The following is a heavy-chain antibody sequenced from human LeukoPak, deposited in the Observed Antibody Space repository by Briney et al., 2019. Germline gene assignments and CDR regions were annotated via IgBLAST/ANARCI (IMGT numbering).Heavy chain of an antibody. V-gene: IGHV3-21*01. CDR3: ASEPYYDFWSGYYDIDY. Sequence: GGSLRLSCAASGFAFSGYSMNWVRQAPGKGLEWVSSISSSSSYIYYADSVKGRFTIARDNAKNSLYLQMNSLRAEDTAVSYCASEPYYDFWSGYYDIDYWGQGTLVTVSS. CDR1: GFAFSGYS. J-gene: IGHJ4*02. D-gene: IGHD3-3*01. CDR2: ISSSSSYI.